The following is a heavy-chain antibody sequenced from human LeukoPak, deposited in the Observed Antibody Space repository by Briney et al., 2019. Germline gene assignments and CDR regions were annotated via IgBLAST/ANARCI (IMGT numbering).Heavy chain of an antibody. CDR1: GGSISSYY. CDR3: ARLDGIAARPDYYYYMDV. Sequence: SETLSLTCTVSGGSISSYYWSWIRQPPGKGLEWIGYIYTSGSTNYSPSLKSRVTISVDTSKNQFSLKLSSVTAADTAVYYCARLDGIAARPDYYYYMDVWGKGTTVTVSS. CDR2: IYTSGST. J-gene: IGHJ6*03. V-gene: IGHV4-4*09. D-gene: IGHD6-6*01.